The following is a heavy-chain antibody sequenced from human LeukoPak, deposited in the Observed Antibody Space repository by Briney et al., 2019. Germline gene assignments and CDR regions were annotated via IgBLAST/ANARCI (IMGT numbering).Heavy chain of an antibody. CDR1: GFTFSSYW. V-gene: IGHV3-7*01. J-gene: IGHJ6*03. CDR2: IKQDGSEK. CDR3: ARDPTSYSYYYMDI. Sequence: GGSLRLSCAGSGFTFSSYWMSWVRQAPGKGLECVANIKQDGSEKYYVDSVKGRFTISRDNAKNSLYLQMNSLRAEDTAVYYCARDPTSYSYYYMDIWGKGTTVTVSS. D-gene: IGHD5-24*01.